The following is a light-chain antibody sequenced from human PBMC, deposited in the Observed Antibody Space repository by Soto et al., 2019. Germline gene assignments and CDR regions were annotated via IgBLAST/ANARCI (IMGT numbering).Light chain of an antibody. CDR1: QSISNY. CDR3: QQSFSPLWT. V-gene: IGKV1-39*01. CDR2: AAS. J-gene: IGKJ1*01. Sequence: IQMTQFPSSLSASVGDRVTITCRASQSISNYLNWYQQKPGKAPKLLIYAASSMQSGVPSRLSGSGSETDFTLTISSLQPDDSATYYCQQSFSPLWTFGQGTKVEV.